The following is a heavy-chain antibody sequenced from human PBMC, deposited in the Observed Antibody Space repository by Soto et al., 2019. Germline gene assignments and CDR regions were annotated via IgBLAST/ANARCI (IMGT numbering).Heavy chain of an antibody. D-gene: IGHD2-8*02. CDR2: IFPGDSDT. V-gene: IGHV5-51*01. CDR1: GYTFTNSW. J-gene: IGHJ5*02. CDR3: ARGYCTATICDPWFDP. Sequence: GESLKISCKTSGYTFTNSWIGWVRQMPGKGLEWMGIIFPGDSDTRYNPSFQGQVTISVDKSISTAYLQWSSLKASDTAMYYCARGYCTATICDPWFDPWGQGTLVTVSS.